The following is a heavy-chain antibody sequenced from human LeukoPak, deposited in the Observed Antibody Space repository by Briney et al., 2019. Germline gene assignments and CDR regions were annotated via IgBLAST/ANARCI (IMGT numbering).Heavy chain of an antibody. V-gene: IGHV1-2*02. CDR1: GYTFTGYY. J-gene: IGHJ1*01. CDR3: ARGSSYEYLQY. CDR2: INPNSGGT. Sequence: ASVKVSCKASGYTFTGYYIHWGRQAPGQGLEWRGWINPNSGGTNYAQKSQGRVTMTRDTSIRTAYMELSRLRSDDTAVYSCARGSSYEYLQYWGQGALVTVSS. D-gene: IGHD6-6*01.